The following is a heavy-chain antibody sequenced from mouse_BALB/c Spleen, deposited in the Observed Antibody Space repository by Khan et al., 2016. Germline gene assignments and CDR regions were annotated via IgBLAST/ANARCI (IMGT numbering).Heavy chain of an antibody. CDR2: INPDSSTI. CDR3: ARAGYYGYLVN. D-gene: IGHD1-1*01. CDR1: GFDFSRYW. J-gene: IGHJ3*01. Sequence: EVKLLESGGGLVQPGGSLKLSCAASGFDFSRYWMSWVRQAPGKGLEWIGEINPDSSTINYTPSLKDKFIISRDNTKNTLYLQMRKVRSEDTVLYYCARAGYYGYLVNWGQVTLVTVSA. V-gene: IGHV4-1*02.